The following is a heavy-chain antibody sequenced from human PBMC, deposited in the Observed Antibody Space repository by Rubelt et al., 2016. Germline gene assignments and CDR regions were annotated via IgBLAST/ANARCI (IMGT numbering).Heavy chain of an antibody. V-gene: IGHV5-51*01. J-gene: IGHJ4*02. CDR2: IYPGDSDT. D-gene: IGHD6-6*01. CDR3: ARLGGLIAAHSDY. CDR1: GYSFTSYW. Sequence: EVQLVQSGAEVKKPGESLKISCKGSGYSFTSYWIGWVCQMPGKGLEWMGIIYPGDSDTRYSPSSQCQDTSSADKSISTACLQCSSRKASDTAMYYCARLGGLIAAHSDYWGQGTLVTVSS.